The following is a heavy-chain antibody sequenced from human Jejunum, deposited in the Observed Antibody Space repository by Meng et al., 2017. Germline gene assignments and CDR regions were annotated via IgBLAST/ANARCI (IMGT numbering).Heavy chain of an antibody. CDR3: ARYGGSGSYWHFDP. CDR1: GGSFSGYY. Sequence: QGQLQQWGAGRGKPAENGSRTGAVYGGSFSGYYWTWIRQPPGKGLEWIGEINHSGSTNYNPSLKSRVTMSIDTSKIQFSLKLSSVTAADAAVYYCARYGGSGSYWHFDPWGRGTLVTVSS. CDR2: INHSGST. J-gene: IGHJ2*01. V-gene: IGHV4-34*01. D-gene: IGHD3-10*01.